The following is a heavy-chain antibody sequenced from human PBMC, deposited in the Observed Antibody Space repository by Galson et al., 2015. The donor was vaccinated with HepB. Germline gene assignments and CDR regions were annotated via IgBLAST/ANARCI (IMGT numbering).Heavy chain of an antibody. D-gene: IGHD1-26*01. J-gene: IGHJ4*02. CDR2: IYHSGST. CDR3: ARDLVGVTSSYFDY. Sequence: ETLSLTCAVSGGSISSSNWWSWVRQPPGKGLEWIGEIYHSGSTNYNPSLKSRVTISVDKSKNQFSLKLSSVTAADTAVYYCARDLVGVTSSYFDYWGQGTLVTVSS. CDR1: GGSISSSNW. V-gene: IGHV4-4*02.